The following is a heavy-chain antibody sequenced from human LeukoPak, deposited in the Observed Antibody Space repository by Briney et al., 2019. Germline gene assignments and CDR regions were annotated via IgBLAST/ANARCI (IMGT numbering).Heavy chain of an antibody. J-gene: IGHJ3*02. CDR3: ARGRISLGIVVVDDAFDI. D-gene: IGHD3-22*01. CDR1: GFTFSSYW. CDR2: IKQGGSEK. Sequence: GGSLRLSCAASGFTFSSYWMSWVRQAPGKGLEWVANIKQGGSEKYYVDSVKGRFTISRDNAKNSLYLQMNSLRAEDTAVYYCARGRISLGIVVVDDAFDIWGQGTMVTVSS. V-gene: IGHV3-7*01.